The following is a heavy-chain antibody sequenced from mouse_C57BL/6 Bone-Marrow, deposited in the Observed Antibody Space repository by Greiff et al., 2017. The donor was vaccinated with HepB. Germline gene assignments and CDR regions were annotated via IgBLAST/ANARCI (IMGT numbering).Heavy chain of an antibody. CDR1: GFTFSSYA. Sequence: EVQLVESGGGLVKPGGSLKLSCAASGFTFSSYAMSWVRQTPEKRLEWVATISDGGSYTYYPDNVKGRFTISRDNAKNNLYLQMSHLKSEDTAMYYCARGDDYWGQGTTLTVSS. CDR2: ISDGGSYT. CDR3: ARGDDY. V-gene: IGHV5-4*01. J-gene: IGHJ2*01.